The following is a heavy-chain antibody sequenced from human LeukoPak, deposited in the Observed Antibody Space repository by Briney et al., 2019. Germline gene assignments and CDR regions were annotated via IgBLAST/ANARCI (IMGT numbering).Heavy chain of an antibody. CDR3: ARDTAMVNRLGYYYYYMDV. CDR2: INPSSGST. J-gene: IGHJ6*03. V-gene: IGHV1-46*01. CDR1: GYIITSYY. D-gene: IGHD5-18*01. Sequence: GASVKVSCKASGYIITSYYMHWVRQAPGQGLEWMGIINPSSGSTIYAHKFQGRVTMTRDMSTSTVYMELSSLRSEDTAVYYCARDTAMVNRLGYYYYYMDVWGKGTTVTVSS.